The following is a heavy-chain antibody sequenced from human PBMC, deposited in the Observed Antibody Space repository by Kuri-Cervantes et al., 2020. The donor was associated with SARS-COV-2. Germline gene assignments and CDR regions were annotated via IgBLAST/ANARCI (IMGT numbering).Heavy chain of an antibody. CDR3: ARDTSTVVTPDRFDY. CDR1: GFLFSASA. J-gene: IGHJ4*02. D-gene: IGHD4-23*01. Sequence: GGSLRLSCEVSGFLFSASAIHWVRQASGKGLEWVGRVRGKANNYATAYAASVKGRFTISRDNAKNSLYLQMNSLRAEDTAVYYCARDTSTVVTPDRFDYWGQGTLVTVSS. V-gene: IGHV3-73*01. CDR2: VRGKANNYAT.